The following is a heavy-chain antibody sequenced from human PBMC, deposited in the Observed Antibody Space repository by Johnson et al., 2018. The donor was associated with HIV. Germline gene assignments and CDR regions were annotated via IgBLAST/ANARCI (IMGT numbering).Heavy chain of an antibody. V-gene: IGHV3-30*14. CDR1: GFTFSSYA. D-gene: IGHD1-26*01. J-gene: IGHJ3*02. Sequence: VESGGGVVQPGRSLRLSCAASGFTFSSYAMHWVRQAPGKGLEWVAVISYDGSNKYYADSVKGRFTISRDNSKNTVYLQMNSLRAEDTDVYYCAKDWSRTVGATLGPGAFDIWGQGTMVTVSS. CDR3: AKDWSRTVGATLGPGAFDI. CDR2: ISYDGSNK.